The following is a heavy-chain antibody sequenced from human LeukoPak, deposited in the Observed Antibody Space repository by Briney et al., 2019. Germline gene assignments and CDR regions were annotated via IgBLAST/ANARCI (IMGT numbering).Heavy chain of an antibody. CDR2: ISSNGGST. J-gene: IGHJ4*02. CDR1: GFTFSSYA. Sequence: GGSLRLSCAASGFTFSSYAMHWVRQAPGKGLEYVSAISSNGGSTYYANSVKGRFTISRDNSKNTLYLQMGSLRAEDMAVYYCAREGLRQDYDYWGQGTLVTVS. D-gene: IGHD4-17*01. CDR3: AREGLRQDYDY. V-gene: IGHV3-64*01.